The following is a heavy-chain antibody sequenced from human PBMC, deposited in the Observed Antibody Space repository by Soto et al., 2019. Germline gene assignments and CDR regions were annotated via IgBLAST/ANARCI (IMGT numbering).Heavy chain of an antibody. V-gene: IGHV3-30*18. Sequence: QVQLVESGGGVVQPGRSLRLSCAASGFTFSSYGIHWVRQAPGKGLEWVAVISYDGSNKYYADSVKGRFTISRDNSKNTLYLQMNSLRAEDTAVYYCAKDRGDFQTYYFDYWGQGTLVTVSS. J-gene: IGHJ4*02. CDR1: GFTFSSYG. CDR3: AKDRGDFQTYYFDY. CDR2: ISYDGSNK. D-gene: IGHD3-3*01.